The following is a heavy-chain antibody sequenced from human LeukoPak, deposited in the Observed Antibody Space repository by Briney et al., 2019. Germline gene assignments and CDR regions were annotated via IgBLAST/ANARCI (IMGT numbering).Heavy chain of an antibody. CDR3: AIRYCSSTSCYGKDFDY. CDR1: GFTFSSYG. CDR2: ISASDANT. D-gene: IGHD2-2*01. Sequence: PGGTLRLSCAASGFTFSSYGMSWVRQAPGKGLEWVSAISASDANTYYADSVKGRFTISRDNSKNTVYLQMNSLRAEDTAVYYCAIRYCSSTSCYGKDFDYWGQGTLVTVSS. V-gene: IGHV3-23*01. J-gene: IGHJ4*02.